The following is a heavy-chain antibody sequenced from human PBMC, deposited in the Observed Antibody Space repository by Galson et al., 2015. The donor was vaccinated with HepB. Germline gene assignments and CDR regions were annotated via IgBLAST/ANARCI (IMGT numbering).Heavy chain of an antibody. CDR1: GFTFSSYA. D-gene: IGHD1-26*01. V-gene: IGHV3-23*01. Sequence: SLRLSCAASGFTFSSYAMSWVRQAPGKGLEWVSAVSGSGDYTYYAASVKGRFTVSRDNSKNTLYLQMNSLRAEDTAVYCCAKRRDYSDYTHFDSWGQGILVTVSS. CDR2: VSGSGDYT. J-gene: IGHJ4*02. CDR3: AKRRDYSDYTHFDS.